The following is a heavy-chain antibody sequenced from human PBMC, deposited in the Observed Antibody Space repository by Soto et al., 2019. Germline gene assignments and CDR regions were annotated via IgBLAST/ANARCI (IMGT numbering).Heavy chain of an antibody. CDR3: VRERAPFDAFDI. CDR2: IWSNGRNT. V-gene: IGHV3-33*01. J-gene: IGHJ3*02. CDR1: GLTFSCCG. Sequence: GGSLRLSCAASGLTFSCCGMHWVRQAPGKGLEWVAVIWSNGRNTYYADSVRGRFTFSRDNSKNTLYLQMNSLRADDTAVYYCVRERAPFDAFDIWGQGTMVTVS.